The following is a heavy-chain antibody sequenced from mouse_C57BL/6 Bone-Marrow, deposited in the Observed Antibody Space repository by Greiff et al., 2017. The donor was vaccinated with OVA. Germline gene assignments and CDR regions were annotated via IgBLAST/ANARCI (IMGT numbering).Heavy chain of an antibody. CDR3: ARNHYDGSRYHFWYAMEY. CDR1: GYTFTGYW. J-gene: IGHJ4*01. Sequence: VQLQQSGAELMKPGASVKLSCTATGYTFTGYWIEWVKQRPGHGLEWIGEILPGSGSTNYNEKFKGKATFTADTSSNTAYMQLSSLTTEDSAIYYCARNHYDGSRYHFWYAMEYWGQGTSVTVAS. D-gene: IGHD1-1*01. CDR2: ILPGSGST. V-gene: IGHV1-9*01.